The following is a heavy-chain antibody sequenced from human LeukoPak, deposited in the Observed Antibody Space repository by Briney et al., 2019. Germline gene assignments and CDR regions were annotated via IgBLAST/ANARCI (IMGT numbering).Heavy chain of an antibody. CDR1: GGSISSGGYY. CDR3: ARVSSSSWHIVGSWPRNNWFDP. CDR2: IYDSGST. Sequence: SQTLSLTCTVSGGSISSGGYYWSWIRQHPGKRLEWIGYIYDSGSTYYNPSLKSRVTISVDTSKNQFSLKLSSVTAADTAVYYCARVSSSSWHIVGSWPRNNWFDPWGQGTLVTVSS. V-gene: IGHV4-31*03. J-gene: IGHJ5*02. D-gene: IGHD6-13*01.